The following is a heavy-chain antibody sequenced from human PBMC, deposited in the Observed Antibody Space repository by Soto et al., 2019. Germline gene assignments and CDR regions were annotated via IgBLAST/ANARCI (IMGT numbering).Heavy chain of an antibody. CDR1: GGTFSSYS. Sequence: QVQLVQSGAEVKKPGSSVKVSCKASGGTFSSYSISWVRQAPGQGLEWMGRIIPILGIANYAQKFQGRVTITADKSKSTDYMELSSLRSEATAVYYCSGDCGSTSCPRPGYWGQGTLVTVSS. CDR3: SGDCGSTSCPRPGY. CDR2: IIPILGIA. J-gene: IGHJ4*02. D-gene: IGHD2-2*01. V-gene: IGHV1-69*08.